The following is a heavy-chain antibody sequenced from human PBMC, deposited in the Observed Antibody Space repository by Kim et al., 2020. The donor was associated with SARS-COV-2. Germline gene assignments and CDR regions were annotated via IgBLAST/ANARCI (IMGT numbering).Heavy chain of an antibody. D-gene: IGHD6-19*01. CDR1: GGSISSSSYY. CDR3: ARRPQWLVLWGFDY. V-gene: IGHV4-39*01. CDR2: IYYSGST. Sequence: SETLSLTCTVSGGSISSSSYYWGWIRQPPGKGLEWIGSIYYSGSTYYNPSLKSRVTISVDTSKNQFSLKLSSVTAADTAVYYCARRPQWLVLWGFDYWGQGTLVTVSS. J-gene: IGHJ4*02.